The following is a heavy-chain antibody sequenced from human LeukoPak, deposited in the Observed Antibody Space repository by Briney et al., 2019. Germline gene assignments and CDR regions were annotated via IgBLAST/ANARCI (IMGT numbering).Heavy chain of an antibody. J-gene: IGHJ4*02. CDR3: ARDLASTSNWEFDY. CDR1: GYTFTGYY. D-gene: IGHD1-26*01. Sequence: ASVKVSSKASGYTFTGYYMHWVRQAPGQGLEWMGRINPNSGDTEYAPKFQGWVTMTRDTSISTAYVEVRRLISDDTAVYYCARDLASTSNWEFDYWGQGTLVIVSS. CDR2: INPNSGDT. V-gene: IGHV1-2*04.